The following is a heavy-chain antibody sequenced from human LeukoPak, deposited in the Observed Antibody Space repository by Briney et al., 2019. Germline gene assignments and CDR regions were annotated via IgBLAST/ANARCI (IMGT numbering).Heavy chain of an antibody. V-gene: IGHV1-69*13. CDR1: GGTFSSYA. CDR2: IIPIFGTA. J-gene: IGHJ5*02. CDR3: ARAFLEWFPFGSWFDP. D-gene: IGHD3-3*02. Sequence: SLKVSCKASGGTFSSYAISWVRQAPGQGLEWMGGIIPIFGTANYAQKFQGRVTITADESTSTAYMELSSLRSEDTAVYYCARAFLEWFPFGSWFDPWGQGTLVTVSS.